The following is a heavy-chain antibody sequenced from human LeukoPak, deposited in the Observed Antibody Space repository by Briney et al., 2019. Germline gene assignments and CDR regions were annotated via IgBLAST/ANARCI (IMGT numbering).Heavy chain of an antibody. CDR1: GFTFSSYG. Sequence: GGSLRLSCAASGFTFSSYGMSWVRQAPGKGLEWVSAISGSGGSTYYADSVKGRFTISRDNSKNTLYLQMNSLRAEDTAVYYCARAYYDFWSNYYYYMDVWGKGTTVTVSS. CDR3: ARAYYDFWSNYYYYMDV. J-gene: IGHJ6*03. V-gene: IGHV3-23*01. D-gene: IGHD3-3*01. CDR2: ISGSGGST.